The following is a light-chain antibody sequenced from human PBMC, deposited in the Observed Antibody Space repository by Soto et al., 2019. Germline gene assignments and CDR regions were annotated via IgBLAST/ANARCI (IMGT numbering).Light chain of an antibody. V-gene: IGKV3-15*01. CDR1: QNIRSH. CDR2: ASS. Sequence: EIVMTQSPATLSVSPGESATLSCRASQNIRSHLAWYQLRPGQAPRLLIYASSTRATGIPARFSGSGSGTEFTLTISSLQSEDFALYFCQQYNVWPGWTLGQGTKVGVK. J-gene: IGKJ1*01. CDR3: QQYNVWPGWT.